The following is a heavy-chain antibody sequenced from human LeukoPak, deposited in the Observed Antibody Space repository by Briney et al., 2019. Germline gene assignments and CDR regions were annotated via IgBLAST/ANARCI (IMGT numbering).Heavy chain of an antibody. J-gene: IGHJ4*02. Sequence: PSETLSLTCAVYGGSFSGYYWSWIRQPPGKGLEWIGEINHSGSTNYNPSLKSRVTISVDTSKNQFSLKLSSVTAADTAVYYCARGLRWCITMVRARTYFDYWGQGTLVTVSS. CDR1: GGSFSGYY. V-gene: IGHV4-34*01. D-gene: IGHD3-10*01. CDR2: INHSGST. CDR3: ARGLRWCITMVRARTYFDY.